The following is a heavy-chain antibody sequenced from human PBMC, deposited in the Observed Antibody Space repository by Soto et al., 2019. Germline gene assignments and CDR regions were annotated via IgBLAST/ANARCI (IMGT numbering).Heavy chain of an antibody. CDR2: TYYRSRWYS. V-gene: IGHV6-1*01. CDR1: GDSVSSNSAA. J-gene: IGHJ4*02. D-gene: IGHD6-6*01. CDR3: ARGPSPLAY. Sequence: QVQLQQSGPGLLKPSQTLSLTCAVSGDSVSSNSAAWNWIRQSPSRGLEWLGRTYYRSRWYSDYAGSVNSRITTKAAKSKNQFSLHLNSVTPQDTAVYYCARGPSPLAYWGRGTVVTVSS.